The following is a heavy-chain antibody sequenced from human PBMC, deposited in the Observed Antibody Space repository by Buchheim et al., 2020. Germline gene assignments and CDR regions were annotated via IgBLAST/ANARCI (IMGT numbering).Heavy chain of an antibody. V-gene: IGHV1-46*03. D-gene: IGHD3-3*01. CDR2: INPSGGST. Sequence: QVQLVQSGAEVKKPGASVKVSCKASGYTFTSYYMHWVRQAPGQGLEWMGIINPSGGSTSYAQKFQGRVTMTRDTSTSTVYMELSSLRSEDTAVYYCARSYYDFWSGYYSANYYYGMDVWGQGTT. CDR3: ARSYYDFWSGYYSANYYYGMDV. J-gene: IGHJ6*02. CDR1: GYTFTSYY.